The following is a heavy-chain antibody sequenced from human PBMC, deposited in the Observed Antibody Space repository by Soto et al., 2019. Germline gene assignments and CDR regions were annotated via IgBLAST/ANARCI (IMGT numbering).Heavy chain of an antibody. D-gene: IGHD3-16*01. CDR1: GGSLNNYY. CDR2: MFYSGNS. J-gene: IGHJ4*02. V-gene: IGHV4-59*01. Sequence: QVHLQESGPGLVKPSETLSLTCTVSGGSLNNYYGSWVRPPPGKGLECIGYMFYSGNSNYNSSLKSRVTISVDKSKNQFSLKLSSVTAADTAVYYCVRSGHSFGGVVWGRGTLVTVSS. CDR3: VRSGHSFGGVV.